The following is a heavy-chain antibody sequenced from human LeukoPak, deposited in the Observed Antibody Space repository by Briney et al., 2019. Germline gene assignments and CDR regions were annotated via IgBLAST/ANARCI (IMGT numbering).Heavy chain of an antibody. D-gene: IGHD2-15*01. CDR2: IKDDGSEK. Sequence: PGGSLRLSCAASGFTFSSYWMSWVRQAPGKGLEGVANIKDDGSEKYYVDSLKGRFTISRDNTKNSLYLQMNSLGAEDTAVYYCARGGGNPAHWGQGTLVTVSS. J-gene: IGHJ4*02. CDR3: ARGGGNPAH. V-gene: IGHV3-7*01. CDR1: GFTFSSYW.